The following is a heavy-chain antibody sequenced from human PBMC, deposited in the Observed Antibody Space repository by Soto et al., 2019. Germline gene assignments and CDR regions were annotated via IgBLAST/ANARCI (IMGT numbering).Heavy chain of an antibody. CDR3: AKTATYDYVWGDYRYFFDH. J-gene: IGHJ4*02. D-gene: IGHD3-16*02. CDR2: ISGGGDRT. Sequence: QSGGSLRLSCGASGFPFNTHGMAWVRQAPGKGLEWVSGISGGGDRTQYADGVKGRFTISRDNSKNTVDLQMTSLRAEDTATYYCAKTATYDYVWGDYRYFFDHWGQGTVVTVS. V-gene: IGHV3-23*01. CDR1: GFPFNTHG.